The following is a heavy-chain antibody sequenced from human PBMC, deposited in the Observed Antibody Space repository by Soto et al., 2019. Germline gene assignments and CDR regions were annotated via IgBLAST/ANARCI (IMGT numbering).Heavy chain of an antibody. CDR3: ARGMGKIVVAGSYFYAMDV. V-gene: IGHV3-74*01. CDR2: IDTSESGT. CDR1: GFTFSSYG. J-gene: IGHJ6*02. D-gene: IGHD3-22*01. Sequence: EVQLVESGGGLVRPGGSLSLSGAASGFTFSSYGLHWVRQVPGRGLVWVSPIDTSESGTRYADSVRGRFTISRDNARNRLYMEMNSLRGEDTAVYYCARGMGKIVVAGSYFYAMDVWGQGTTVTVSS.